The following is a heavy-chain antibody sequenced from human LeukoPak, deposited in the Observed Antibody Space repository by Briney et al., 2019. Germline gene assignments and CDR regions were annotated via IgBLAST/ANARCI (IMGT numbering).Heavy chain of an antibody. D-gene: IGHD4-17*01. CDR2: IKSKTDGGTT. Sequence: KPGGSLRLSCAASGFTFSNAWMSWVRQAPGKGLEWVGRIKSKTDGGTTDYAAPVKGRFTISRDDSKNTLYLQMNSLKPEDTAVYYCTTDPKPMTTVPTGYAFDIWGQGTMVTVSS. V-gene: IGHV3-15*01. CDR1: GFTFSNAW. J-gene: IGHJ3*02. CDR3: TTDPKPMTTVPTGYAFDI.